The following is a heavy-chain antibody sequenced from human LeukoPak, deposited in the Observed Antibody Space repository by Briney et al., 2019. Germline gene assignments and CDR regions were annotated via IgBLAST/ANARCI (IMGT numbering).Heavy chain of an antibody. V-gene: IGHV4-39*07. Sequence: SETLSLTCTVSGGSIIGSTSYWGWIRQPPGKGLDWIGIINYSGSTYYNPSLRSRVTISVDTSKNQFSLKLRSVTAADTAVYYCARDWPGSSSWYGFDYWGQGTLVTVPS. CDR1: GGSIIGSTSY. CDR2: INYSGST. CDR3: ARDWPGSSSWYGFDY. J-gene: IGHJ4*02. D-gene: IGHD6-13*01.